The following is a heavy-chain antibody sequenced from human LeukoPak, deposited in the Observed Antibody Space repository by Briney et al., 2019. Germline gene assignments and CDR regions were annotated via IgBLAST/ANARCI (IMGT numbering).Heavy chain of an antibody. V-gene: IGHV3-30*02. D-gene: IGHD1-26*01. CDR1: GFSFSSYG. CDR3: AKGGSGSYSLDAFDI. J-gene: IGHJ3*02. Sequence: GGSLRLSCAGSGFSFSSYGMHWVRQAPGKGLEWMAFIRSDGSNKYYADSVKGRFTISRDNAKNSLYLQMNSLRAEDMALYYCAKGGSGSYSLDAFDIWGQGTMVTVSS. CDR2: IRSDGSNK.